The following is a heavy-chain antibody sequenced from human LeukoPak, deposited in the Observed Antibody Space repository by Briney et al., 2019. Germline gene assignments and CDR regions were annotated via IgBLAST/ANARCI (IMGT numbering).Heavy chain of an antibody. CDR3: ARTPDVTRWLQPFDY. Sequence: SETLSLTCTVSGGSISSYYWSWIRQPPGKGLEWVGYIYYSGSTNYNPSLKSRVTVSVDTSKNQFSLRLSSVTAADTAFYYCARTPDVTRWLQPFDYWGQGILVTVSS. J-gene: IGHJ4*02. CDR1: GGSISSYY. V-gene: IGHV4-59*01. CDR2: IYYSGST. D-gene: IGHD5-24*01.